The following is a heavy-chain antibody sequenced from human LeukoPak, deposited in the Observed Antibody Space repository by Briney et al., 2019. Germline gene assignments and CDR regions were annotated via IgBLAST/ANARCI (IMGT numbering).Heavy chain of an antibody. Sequence: SETLSLTCTVSGGSISSYYWSRIRQPPGKGLEWIGEINHSGSTNYNPSLKSRVTISVDTSKNQFSLKLSSVTAADTAVYYCARDREDSSSWYGLKYFDYWGQGTLVTVSS. J-gene: IGHJ4*02. CDR2: INHSGST. CDR3: ARDREDSSSWYGLKYFDY. V-gene: IGHV4-34*01. CDR1: GGSISSYY. D-gene: IGHD6-13*01.